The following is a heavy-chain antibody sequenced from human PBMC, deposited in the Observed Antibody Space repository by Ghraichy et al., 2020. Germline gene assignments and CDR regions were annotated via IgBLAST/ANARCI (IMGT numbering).Heavy chain of an antibody. CDR3: ARCSGWREDYYYYYMDV. D-gene: IGHD6-19*01. CDR1: GGSISSGGYY. Sequence: SETLSLTCTVSGGSISSGGYYWSWIRQHPGKGLEWIGYIYYSGSTYYNPSLKSRVTISVDTSKNQFSLKLSSVTAADTAVYYCARCSGWREDYYYYYMDVWGKGTTVTVSS. J-gene: IGHJ6*03. V-gene: IGHV4-31*03. CDR2: IYYSGST.